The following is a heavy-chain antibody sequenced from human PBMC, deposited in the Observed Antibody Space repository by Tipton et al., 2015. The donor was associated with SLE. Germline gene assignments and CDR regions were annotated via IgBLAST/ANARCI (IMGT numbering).Heavy chain of an antibody. V-gene: IGHV4-59*12. CDR2: IYQSGST. Sequence: TLSLTCTVSGGSISSYSWNWIRRSPGKGLEWIGYIYQSGSTNYNPSLKSRVTISVDTSKNQFSLKLSSVTAADTAVYYCAITQYTFGGVIAPFDYWGQGTLVTVSS. CDR3: AITQYTFGGVIAPFDY. CDR1: GGSISSYS. D-gene: IGHD3-16*02. J-gene: IGHJ4*02.